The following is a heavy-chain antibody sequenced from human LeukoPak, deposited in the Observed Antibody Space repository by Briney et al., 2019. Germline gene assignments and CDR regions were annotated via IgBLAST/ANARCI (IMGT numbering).Heavy chain of an antibody. CDR1: GGSIGSSNW. J-gene: IGHJ4*02. Sequence: SETLSLTCAVSGGSIGSSNWWSWVRQPPGKGLEWIGEIYHSGGTNYNPSLKSRVTISVDKSKNQFSLKLSSVTAADTAVYYCASSGLRLGELSFDYWGQGTLVTVSS. CDR2: IYHSGGT. D-gene: IGHD3-16*02. CDR3: ASSGLRLGELSFDY. V-gene: IGHV4-4*02.